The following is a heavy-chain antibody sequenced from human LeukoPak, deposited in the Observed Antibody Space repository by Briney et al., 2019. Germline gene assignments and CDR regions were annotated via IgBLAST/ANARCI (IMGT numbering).Heavy chain of an antibody. CDR3: ARVRYSSGWYDTDFDY. CDR2: IYYSGNT. Sequence: PSETLSLTCTISGGSISSYYWSWIRQPPGKGLECIGYIYYSGNTNYNPSLESRVTMSVDTSTNQFSLKLSSVTAADTAVYYCARVRYSSGWYDTDFDYWGQGTLVTVST. V-gene: IGHV4-59*01. J-gene: IGHJ4*02. CDR1: GGSISSYY. D-gene: IGHD6-19*01.